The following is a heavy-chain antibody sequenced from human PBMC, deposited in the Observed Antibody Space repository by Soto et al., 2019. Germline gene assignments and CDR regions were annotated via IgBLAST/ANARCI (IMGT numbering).Heavy chain of an antibody. CDR1: GFNFSHPW. CDR3: TTGIYYDILTGYHNVAY. D-gene: IGHD3-9*01. CDR2: IKSKTDGGTA. J-gene: IGHJ4*02. Sequence: GGALRLSCLAPGFNFSHPWMTWVRQAAGKGLEWVGRIKSKTDGGTADYAAPVKGRATISRDDSKNTVYLQMNSLKTEDTAVYYCTTGIYYDILTGYHNVAYWGQGALVTVSS. V-gene: IGHV3-15*01.